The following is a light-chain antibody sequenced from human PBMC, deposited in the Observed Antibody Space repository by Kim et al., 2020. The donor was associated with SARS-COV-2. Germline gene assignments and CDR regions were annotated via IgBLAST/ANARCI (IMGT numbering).Light chain of an antibody. CDR3: QAWDSSTEV. V-gene: IGLV3-1*01. J-gene: IGLJ2*01. CDR2: QDS. CDR1: KLGDKY. Sequence: SYELTQPPSVSVSPGQTASITCSGDKLGDKYACWYQQKAGQSPVLVIYQDSKRPSGIPERFSGSNSGNTATLTISGTQAMDEADYYCQAWDSSTEVLGGGTQRTVL.